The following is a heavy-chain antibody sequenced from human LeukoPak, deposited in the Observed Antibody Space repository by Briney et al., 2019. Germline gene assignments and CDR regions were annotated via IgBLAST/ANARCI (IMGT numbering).Heavy chain of an antibody. D-gene: IGHD3-10*01. CDR1: GFTFSSYS. Sequence: TGGSLRLSCAASGFTFSSYSMNWVRQAPGKGLEWVSSISSSSSHIYYADSVKGRFTISRDNAKNSLYLQMNSLRAEDTAVYYCARGRYHGGFDYWGQGTLVTVSS. CDR2: ISSSSSHI. CDR3: ARGRYHGGFDY. J-gene: IGHJ4*02. V-gene: IGHV3-21*01.